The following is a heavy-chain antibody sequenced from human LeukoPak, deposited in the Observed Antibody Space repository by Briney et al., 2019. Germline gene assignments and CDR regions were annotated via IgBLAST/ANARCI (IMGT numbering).Heavy chain of an antibody. Sequence: PGGSLRLSCAASGFTFSSYVMHWVRQAPGKGLEWVASISYEGSKKFYADSVKGRFTVSRDNSKNTLYLQMNSLRPEDTSVYYCALDKVAVGDYWGQGTLVTVSS. J-gene: IGHJ4*02. CDR2: ISYEGSKK. V-gene: IGHV3-30*03. D-gene: IGHD6-19*01. CDR1: GFTFSSYV. CDR3: ALDKVAVGDY.